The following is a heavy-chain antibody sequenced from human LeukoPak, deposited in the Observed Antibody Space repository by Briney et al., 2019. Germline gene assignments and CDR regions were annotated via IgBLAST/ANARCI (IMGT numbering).Heavy chain of an antibody. CDR1: GFSFSSYV. V-gene: IGHV3-23*01. J-gene: IGHJ4*02. Sequence: GGSLRLSCAASGFSFSSYVMSWVRQAPGKGLEWVSAVSGSGGSTYYADSVKGRFTISRDNSKNTLYLQMNSLRAEDTAVYYCAKCSGGSCYHLPLDYWGQGTLVTVSS. D-gene: IGHD2-15*01. CDR2: VSGSGGST. CDR3: AKCSGGSCYHLPLDY.